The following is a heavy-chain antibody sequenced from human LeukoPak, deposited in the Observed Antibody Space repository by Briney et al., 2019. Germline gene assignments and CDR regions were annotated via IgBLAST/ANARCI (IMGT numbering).Heavy chain of an antibody. V-gene: IGHV4-30-2*01. D-gene: IGHD1-26*01. J-gene: IGHJ4*02. Sequence: SQTLSLTCTVSGGSISSGGYYWSWIRQPPGKGLEWIGYIYHSGSTYYNPSLKSRVTISVDRSKNQFSLKLSSVTAADTAVYYFARDGGPRGSYPPDYWGQGTLVTVSS. CDR3: ARDGGPRGSYPPDY. CDR1: GGSISSGGYY. CDR2: IYHSGST.